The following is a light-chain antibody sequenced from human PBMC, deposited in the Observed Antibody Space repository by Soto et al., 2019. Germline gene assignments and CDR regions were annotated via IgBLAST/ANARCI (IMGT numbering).Light chain of an antibody. V-gene: IGKV3-20*01. CDR1: QSVSSSY. J-gene: IGKJ1*01. CDR2: GPS. Sequence: EIVLTQSPGTLSLSPGERATLSCRASQSVSSSYLAWYQQKPGQAPRLLIYGPSSSATGIPDRFSGSGSGTDFTFIIIRLEPEDFAVYYCQQYGSSPSFGQGTNVQIK. CDR3: QQYGSSPS.